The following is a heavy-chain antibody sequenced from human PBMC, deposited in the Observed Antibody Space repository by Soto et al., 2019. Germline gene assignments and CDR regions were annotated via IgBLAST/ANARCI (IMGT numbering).Heavy chain of an antibody. CDR3: ARDPGYSYGHYYYYYCMDV. D-gene: IGHD5-18*01. Sequence: PSETLSLTCTVSGGSISSGGYYWSWIRQHPGKGLEWIGYIYYSGSTNYSPSLKSRVTISVDTSKNQFSLKLSSVTAADTAVYYCARDPGYSYGHYYYYYCMDVWGQGTTVTVSS. CDR1: GGSISSGGYY. CDR2: IYYSGST. V-gene: IGHV4-61*08. J-gene: IGHJ6*02.